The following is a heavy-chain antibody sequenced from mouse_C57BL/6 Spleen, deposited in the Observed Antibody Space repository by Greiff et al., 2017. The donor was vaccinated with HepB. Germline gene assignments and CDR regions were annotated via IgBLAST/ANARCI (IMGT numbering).Heavy chain of an antibody. V-gene: IGHV1-69*01. CDR2: IDPSDSYT. D-gene: IGHD1-1*01. CDR1: GYTFTSYW. Sequence: QVHVKQPGAELVMPGASVKLSCKASGYTFTSYWMHWVKQRPGQGLEWIGEIDPSDSYTNYNQKFKGKSTLTVDKSSSTAYMQLSSLTSEDSAVYYCARRGAYGSSYGYFDVWGTGTTVTVSS. J-gene: IGHJ1*03. CDR3: ARRGAYGSSYGYFDV.